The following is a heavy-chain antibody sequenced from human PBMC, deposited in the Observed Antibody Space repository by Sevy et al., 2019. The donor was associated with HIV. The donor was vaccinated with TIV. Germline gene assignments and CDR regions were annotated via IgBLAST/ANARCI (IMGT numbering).Heavy chain of an antibody. V-gene: IGHV3-30*04. CDR3: ARDAGLYCSSTSCYRESLDYYGMDV. D-gene: IGHD2-2*02. J-gene: IGHJ6*02. Sequence: GGSLRLSCAASGFTFSSYAMHWVRQAPGKGLEWVAVTSYDGSNKYYADSVKGRFTISRDNSKNTLYLQMNSLRAEDTAVYYCARDAGLYCSSTSCYRESLDYYGMDVWGQGTTVTVSS. CDR2: TSYDGSNK. CDR1: GFTFSSYA.